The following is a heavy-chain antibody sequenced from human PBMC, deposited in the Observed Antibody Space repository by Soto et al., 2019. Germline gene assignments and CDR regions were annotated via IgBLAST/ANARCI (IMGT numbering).Heavy chain of an antibody. CDR1: SASRVYHY. D-gene: IGHD5-18*01. Sequence: DTRSLTCAFFSASRVYHYWALLRQSPDKGLECIGEVYPSGSTDYNPSLKSRLTLSLDTSKNQFSLKVASVTAADTAVYFCARGKPSGYRFGPRNFFYYGLAVWGPRTTVPVS. J-gene: IGHJ6*02. CDR2: VYPSGST. V-gene: IGHV4-34*01. CDR3: ARGKPSGYRFGPRNFFYYGLAV.